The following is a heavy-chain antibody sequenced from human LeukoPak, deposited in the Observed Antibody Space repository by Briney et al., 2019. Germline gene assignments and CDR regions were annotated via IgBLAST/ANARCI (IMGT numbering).Heavy chain of an antibody. J-gene: IGHJ4*02. V-gene: IGHV4-59*01. CDR3: ARRYYYDSSGTFDY. CDR1: GGSISGYY. D-gene: IGHD3-22*01. Sequence: PSETLSLTCTVSGGSISGYYWSWIRQPPGKGLEWIEYIYYSGRTNYNPSLKSRVTIPVDTSKNQYSLKLRSVTAADTAVYYCARRYYYDSSGTFDYWGQGTLVTVSS. CDR2: IYYSGRT.